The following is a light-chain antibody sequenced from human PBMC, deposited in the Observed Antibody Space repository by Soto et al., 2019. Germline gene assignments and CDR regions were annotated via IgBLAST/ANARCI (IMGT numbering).Light chain of an antibody. CDR1: SSNIGSNY. J-gene: IGLJ3*02. CDR3: AAWDDSLSGWV. V-gene: IGLV1-47*02. CDR2: SNN. Sequence: QPVLTQPPSASGTPVQRGTIACSGSSSNIGSNYVYWYQQLPGTAPKLLIYSNNQRPSGVPDRFSGSKSGTSASLAISGLRSEDEADYYCAAWDDSLSGWVFGGGTKLTVL.